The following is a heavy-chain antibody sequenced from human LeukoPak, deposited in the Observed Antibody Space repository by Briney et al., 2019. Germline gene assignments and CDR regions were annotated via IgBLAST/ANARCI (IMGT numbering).Heavy chain of an antibody. CDR3: XXXXXXXXXXXDXFDI. Sequence: SGXXXXXGXHWGWIRPSPXRGXEWIGYIYHSGTTXYNPSLKSRATISVDXSKNQFSLKLSSVTAADTAVYYXXXXXXXXXXXXDXFDIWGQGTRVTVS. V-gene: IGHV4-38-2*01. J-gene: IGHJ3*02. CDR2: IYHSGTT. CDR1: GXXXXXGXH.